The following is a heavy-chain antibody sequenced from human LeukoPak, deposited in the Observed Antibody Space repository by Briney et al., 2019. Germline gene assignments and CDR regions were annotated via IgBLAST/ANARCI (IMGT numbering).Heavy chain of an antibody. CDR2: INHSGST. V-gene: IGHV4-34*01. CDR3: ARGGAVAAA. CDR1: GGSFSGYY. D-gene: IGHD6-19*01. Sequence: SETLSLTCAVYGGSFSGYYWSWIRQPPGKGLEWIGEINHSGSTNYNPSLKSRVTISVDTSKNQFSLKLSSVTAADTGVYYCARGGAVAAAWGQGTLVTVSS. J-gene: IGHJ5*02.